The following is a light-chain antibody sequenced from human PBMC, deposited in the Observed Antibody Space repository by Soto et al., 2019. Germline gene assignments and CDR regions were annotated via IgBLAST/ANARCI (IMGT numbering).Light chain of an antibody. Sequence: DIQMTQSPSTLSASVGDRVTITCRASQSISGWLAWYQQRPGKAPNLLIYDASSLESGVLSRFSGSGSGTEFTLTITSLQPDDFATYYCQQYATYSITFGQGTRLEIK. J-gene: IGKJ5*01. CDR2: DAS. V-gene: IGKV1-5*01. CDR1: QSISGW. CDR3: QQYATYSIT.